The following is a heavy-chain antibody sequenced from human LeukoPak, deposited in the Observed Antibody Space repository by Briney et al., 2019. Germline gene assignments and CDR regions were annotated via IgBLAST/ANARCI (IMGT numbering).Heavy chain of an antibody. CDR2: IRSKTNSYAT. CDR3: ATVAAAGFFDY. Sequence: GGSLRLSCAASGFTFSGSAMHWVRQASGKGLKWVGRIRSKTNSYATAYAASVKGKFTISRDDSKNTAYLQMSSLKTEDTAVYYCATVAAAGFFDYWGQGTLVTVSS. V-gene: IGHV3-73*01. D-gene: IGHD6-13*01. J-gene: IGHJ4*02. CDR1: GFTFSGSA.